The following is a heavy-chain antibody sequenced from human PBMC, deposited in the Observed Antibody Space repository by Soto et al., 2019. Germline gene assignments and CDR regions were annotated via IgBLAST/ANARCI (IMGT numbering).Heavy chain of an antibody. D-gene: IGHD2-8*01. CDR1: GYTFTSYG. CDR3: ARHGNGDDY. CDR2: IRSYNNST. J-gene: IGHJ4*01. V-gene: IGHV1-18*01. Sequence: QVQLVQSGAEVKKPGASVKVSCKASGYTFTSYGVNWVRQAPGQGLEWMGWIRSYNNSTNYAQKLQGRVTMTTDTSTNTAYMELRSLRSDDTAVYYCARHGNGDDYWGQEPWSPSPQ.